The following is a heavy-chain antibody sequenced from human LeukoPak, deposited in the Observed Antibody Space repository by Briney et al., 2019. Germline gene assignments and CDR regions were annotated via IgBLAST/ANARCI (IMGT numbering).Heavy chain of an antibody. Sequence: GGSLRLSCAASGFTFSSYSMNWVRQAPGKGLEWVSSISSDSNYIFYADSVQGRFTISRDNAENSLFLQMNSLRAEDTAVYYCASRYCTSTNCYAFDIWGQGTLVTVSS. CDR1: GFTFSSYS. V-gene: IGHV3-21*01. J-gene: IGHJ3*02. D-gene: IGHD2-2*01. CDR3: ASRYCTSTNCYAFDI. CDR2: ISSDSNYI.